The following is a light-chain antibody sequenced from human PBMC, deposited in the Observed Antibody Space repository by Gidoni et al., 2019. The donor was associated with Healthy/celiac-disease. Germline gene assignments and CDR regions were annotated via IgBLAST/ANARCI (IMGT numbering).Light chain of an antibody. CDR3: SSYTSSSTLGV. CDR2: DVS. CDR1: SSDVGGYNY. J-gene: IGLJ3*02. Sequence: QSALTHPASVSGSPGQSITISCTGTSSDVGGYNYVSWYQQYPGKAPKLMIYDVSTRPSGVSNRFSGSKSGNTASLTSSGLQAEDDADYYCSSYTSSSTLGVFGGGTKLTVL. V-gene: IGLV2-14*03.